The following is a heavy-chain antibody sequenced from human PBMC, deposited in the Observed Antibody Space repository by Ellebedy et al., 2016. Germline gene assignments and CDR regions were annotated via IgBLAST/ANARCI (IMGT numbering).Heavy chain of an antibody. V-gene: IGHV3-23*02. J-gene: IGHJ4*02. Sequence: GGSLRLXXTASRFTFSDYAMNWVRQAPGKGLEWVSSISGSGGSTYYIDSVKGRFTISRNKSSNTLYLQVDGLSAEDTAVYYCAKSGGMSELRLFHFDYWGQGTLVTVSS. CDR3: AKSGGMSELRLFHFDY. CDR1: RFTFSDYA. CDR2: ISGSGGST. D-gene: IGHD2-21*01.